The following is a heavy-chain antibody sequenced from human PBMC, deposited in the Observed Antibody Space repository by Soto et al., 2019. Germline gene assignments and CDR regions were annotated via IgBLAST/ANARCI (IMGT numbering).Heavy chain of an antibody. V-gene: IGHV3-30*18. D-gene: IGHD3-10*01. J-gene: IGHJ4*02. CDR2: ISYDGSNK. CDR3: AKDKTYGSGSYYIPNFDY. Sequence: GGSLRLSCAASGFTFSSYGMHWVRQAPGKGLEWVAVISYDGSNKYYADSVKGRFTISRDNSKNTLYLQMNSLRAEDTAVYYCAKDKTYGSGSYYIPNFDYWGQGTLVTVSS. CDR1: GFTFSSYG.